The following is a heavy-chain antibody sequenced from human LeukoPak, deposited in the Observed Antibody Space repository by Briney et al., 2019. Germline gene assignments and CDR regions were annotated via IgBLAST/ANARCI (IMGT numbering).Heavy chain of an antibody. Sequence: SETLSLTCTVSGGSISGYYWSWIRQPPGKGLEWIGYIYHSGGTDYNPSLKSRVTISVDTSKNQFSLKLSSVTAADTAVYYCARHSWGGYYYDYGGQGTLVTVSS. CDR1: GGSISGYY. D-gene: IGHD3-16*01. J-gene: IGHJ4*02. V-gene: IGHV4-59*08. CDR2: IYHSGGT. CDR3: ARHSWGGYYYDY.